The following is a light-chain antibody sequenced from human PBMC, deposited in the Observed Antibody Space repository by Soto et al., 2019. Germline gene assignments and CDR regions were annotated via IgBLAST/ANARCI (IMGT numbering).Light chain of an antibody. V-gene: IGLV2-14*01. CDR2: EVT. CDR3: NSYTKSSAVV. Sequence: QSALTQPASVSGSPGQSITISCAGTRYDIGAYDYVSWYQQHPGNAPKLLVYEVTNRPSGVSDRFSGSKSGNTASLTISGLQAEDESDYYCNSYTKSSAVVF. CDR1: RYDIGAYDY. J-gene: IGLJ1*01.